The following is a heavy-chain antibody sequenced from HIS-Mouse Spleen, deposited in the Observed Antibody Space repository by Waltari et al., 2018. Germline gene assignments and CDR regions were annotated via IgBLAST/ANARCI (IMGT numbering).Heavy chain of an antibody. CDR3: AREIPYSSSWYDWYFDL. CDR1: CHPNTSSMYS. CDR2: IYYSGST. Sequence: QLQLQQSGPGLVKPSETLPLRCPFSCHPNTSSMYSRGRSRQPPGKGLEWIGSIYYSGSTYYNPSLKSRVTISVDKSKNQFSLKLSSVTAADTAVYYCAREIPYSSSWYDWYFDLWGRGTLVTVSS. J-gene: IGHJ2*01. D-gene: IGHD6-13*01. V-gene: IGHV4-39*07.